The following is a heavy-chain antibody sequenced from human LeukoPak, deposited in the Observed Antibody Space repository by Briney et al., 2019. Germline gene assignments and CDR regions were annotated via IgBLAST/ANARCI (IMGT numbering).Heavy chain of an antibody. D-gene: IGHD4-17*01. J-gene: IGHJ4*02. CDR3: AKDLLTRTNYGDYVNY. CDR1: GFTFSSYG. CDR2: IRYDGSNK. Sequence: GGSLRLSCAASGFTFSSYGMHWVRQAPGKGLEWAAFIRYDGSNKYYADSVKGRFTISRDNSKNTLYLQMNNLRAEDTAVYYCAKDLLTRTNYGDYVNYWGQGTLVTVSS. V-gene: IGHV3-30*02.